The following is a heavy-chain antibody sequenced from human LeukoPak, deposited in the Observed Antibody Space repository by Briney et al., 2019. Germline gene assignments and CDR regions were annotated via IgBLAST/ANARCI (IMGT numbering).Heavy chain of an antibody. CDR1: GFTFSSYA. CDR3: ARDPQAAAAPTDYGMDV. D-gene: IGHD6-13*01. J-gene: IGHJ6*02. V-gene: IGHV3-21*04. Sequence: GGSLRLSCAASGFTFSSYAMSWVRQAPGKGLEWVSSISSSSSYIYYADSVKGRFTISRDNAKNSLYLQMNSLRAEDTAVYYCARDPQAAAAPTDYGMDVWGQGTTVTVSS. CDR2: ISSSSSYI.